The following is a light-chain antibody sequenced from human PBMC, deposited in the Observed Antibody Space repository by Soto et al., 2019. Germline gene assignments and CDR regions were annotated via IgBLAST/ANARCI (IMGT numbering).Light chain of an antibody. CDR1: QSINRH. Sequence: EIVLTQSPATLSLSPGERATLSCRASQSINRHLAWYRQKPGQAPRLLIYDASNRATGIPARFSGSGSGTDFTLTISSLEPEDSATYYCQQANSFRLTFGGGTKVQIK. V-gene: IGKV3-11*01. CDR3: QQANSFRLT. J-gene: IGKJ4*01. CDR2: DAS.